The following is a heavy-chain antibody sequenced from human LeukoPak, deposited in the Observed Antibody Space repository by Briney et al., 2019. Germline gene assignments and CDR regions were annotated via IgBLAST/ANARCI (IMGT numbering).Heavy chain of an antibody. V-gene: IGHV3-23*01. Sequence: GGSLRLSCAASGFTFSDYYMSWIRQAPGKGLEWVSAISGSGGSTYYADSVKGRFTISRDNSKNTLYLQMNSLRAEDTAVYYCATTQWELPWWGQGTLVTVSS. CDR2: ISGSGGST. CDR3: ATTQWELPW. CDR1: GFTFSDYY. D-gene: IGHD1-26*01. J-gene: IGHJ4*02.